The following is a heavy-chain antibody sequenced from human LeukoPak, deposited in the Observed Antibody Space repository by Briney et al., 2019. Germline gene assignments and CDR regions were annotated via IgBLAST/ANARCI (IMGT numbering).Heavy chain of an antibody. V-gene: IGHV3-74*01. Sequence: PGGSLRLSCAASGLTFSSHWMHWVRQAPGKGLVWVSRITNDGSSTTYADSVKGRFTISRDNAKNMLYLQVNSLRAEDTAVYYCARDGRTYYDFWSGYLSPWLYYYGMDVWGQGTTVTVSS. J-gene: IGHJ6*02. CDR3: ARDGRTYYDFWSGYLSPWLYYYGMDV. CDR2: ITNDGSST. D-gene: IGHD3-3*01. CDR1: GLTFSSHW.